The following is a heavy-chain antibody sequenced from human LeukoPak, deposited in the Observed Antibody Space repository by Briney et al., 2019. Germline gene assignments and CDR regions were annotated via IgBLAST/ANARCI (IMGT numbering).Heavy chain of an antibody. D-gene: IGHD3-9*01. CDR2: TDYDSSHI. J-gene: IGHJ4*02. V-gene: IGHV3-21*01. CDR3: TRDPLRYLRVGHYDY. Sequence: GGSLRLSRAASGFTFSTSAMNWVRQVPGKGLEWVSSTDYDSSHIYYAASVRGRFTISRDNARNSVYLQMDSLRVEDTAVYYCTRDPLRYLRVGHYDYWGQGTLVAVSS. CDR1: GFTFSTSA.